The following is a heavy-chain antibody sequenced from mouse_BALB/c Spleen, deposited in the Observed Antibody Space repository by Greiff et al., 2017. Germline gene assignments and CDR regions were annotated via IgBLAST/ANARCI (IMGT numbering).Heavy chain of an antibody. V-gene: IGHV1-15*01. J-gene: IGHJ1*01. CDR3: TRHYGNSDWYFDV. CDR2: IDPETGGT. D-gene: IGHD2-1*01. CDR1: GYTFTDYE. Sequence: QVQLQQSGAELVRPGASVTLSCKASGYTFTDYEMHWVKQTPVHGLEWIGAIDPETGGTAYNQKFKGKATLTADKSSSTAYMELRSLTSEDSAVYYCTRHYGNSDWYFDVWGAGTTVTVSS.